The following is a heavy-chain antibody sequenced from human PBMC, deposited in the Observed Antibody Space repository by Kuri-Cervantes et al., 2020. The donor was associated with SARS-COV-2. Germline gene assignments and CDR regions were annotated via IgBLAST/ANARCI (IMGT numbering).Heavy chain of an antibody. D-gene: IGHD4/OR15-4a*01. J-gene: IGHJ4*02. V-gene: IGHV3-30*03. CDR3: ARLLGDYGSSSYDVQHYLDY. CDR2: ISYDGSKR. CDR1: GFTFSDYG. Sequence: GGSLRLSCVASGFTFSDYGMHWVRQAPANGLEWVAIISYDGSKRYYTDSVKGRFTISKDISKNTLYLEMNSLRVEDTAVYYCARLLGDYGSSSYDVQHYLDYWGQGTLVTVSS.